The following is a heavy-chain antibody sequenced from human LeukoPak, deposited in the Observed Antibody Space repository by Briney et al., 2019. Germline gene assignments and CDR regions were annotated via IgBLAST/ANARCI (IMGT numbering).Heavy chain of an antibody. CDR2: IDYDGSNK. V-gene: IGHV3-30*02. J-gene: IGHJ4*02. CDR1: GFTFSSYG. CDR3: AKDRIRRVSSSWSDFDY. Sequence: GGSLRLSCAASGFTFSSYGIHWVRQAPGKGLEWGALIDYDGSNKYYEDSVKGRFTISRDNSKSTVYLQMNSLRAEDTAVYYCAKDRIRRVSSSWSDFDYWGQRTLVTVSS. D-gene: IGHD6-13*01.